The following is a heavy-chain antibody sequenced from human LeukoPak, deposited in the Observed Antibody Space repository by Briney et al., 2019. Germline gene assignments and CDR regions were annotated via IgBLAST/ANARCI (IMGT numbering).Heavy chain of an antibody. CDR1: GYTFTSYY. CDR2: INPSGGST. V-gene: IGHV1-46*01. CDR3: ARDMEDIVLMVRQSNWFDP. J-gene: IGHJ5*02. Sequence: ALVKVSCKASGYTFTSYYMHWVRQAPGQGLEWMGIINPSGGSTSYAQKFQGRVTMTRDMSTSTVYMELSSLRSEDTAVYYCARDMEDIVLMVRQSNWFDPWGQGTLVTVSS. D-gene: IGHD2-8*01.